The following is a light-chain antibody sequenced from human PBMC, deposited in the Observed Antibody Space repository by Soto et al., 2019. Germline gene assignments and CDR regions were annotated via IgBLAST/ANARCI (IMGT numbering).Light chain of an antibody. V-gene: IGKV1-5*01. Sequence: DIQMTQSPSTLSASVGDRVTITCRASQTIGSWLAWYQQKPGKAPELLIYDASTLEGGVPSRFSGSGSGTEFSLTITSLQPDDFATFYCQQYNSYSYTFGQGTKLEIK. J-gene: IGKJ2*01. CDR1: QTIGSW. CDR3: QQYNSYSYT. CDR2: DAS.